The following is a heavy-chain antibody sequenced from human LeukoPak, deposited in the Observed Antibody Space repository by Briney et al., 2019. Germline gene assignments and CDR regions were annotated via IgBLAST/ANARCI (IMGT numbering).Heavy chain of an antibody. CDR3: ARHGAFGSGSYSDY. Sequence: GESLNISCKGSGYSFNGYWIGWVRQMPGKGLERMGIIYPGDYNTRYSPSFQGQVTMSADKSISTAYLQWSSLRASDTAMYYCARHGAFGSGSYSDYWGQGTLVTVSS. J-gene: IGHJ4*02. CDR1: GYSFNGYW. CDR2: IYPGDYNT. V-gene: IGHV5-51*01. D-gene: IGHD3-10*01.